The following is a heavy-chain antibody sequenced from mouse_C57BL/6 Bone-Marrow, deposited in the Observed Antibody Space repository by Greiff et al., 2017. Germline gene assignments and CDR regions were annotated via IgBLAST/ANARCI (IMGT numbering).Heavy chain of an antibody. V-gene: IGHV5-17*01. Sequence: EVKLMESGGGLVKPGGSLKLSCAASGFTFSDYGMHWVRQAPEKGLEWVSYISSGSSTIYYADTVKGRFTISRDNAKNTLFLQMTSLRSEDTAMYYCAREYYGISSAWFAYWGQGTLVTVSA. CDR2: ISSGSSTI. D-gene: IGHD1-1*01. CDR1: GFTFSDYG. CDR3: AREYYGISSAWFAY. J-gene: IGHJ3*01.